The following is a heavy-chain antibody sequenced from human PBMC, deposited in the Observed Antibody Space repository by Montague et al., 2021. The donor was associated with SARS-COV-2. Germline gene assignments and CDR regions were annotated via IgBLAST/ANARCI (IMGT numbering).Heavy chain of an antibody. D-gene: IGHD5-12*01. CDR2: IYYSGST. J-gene: IGHJ4*02. CDR3: ARGDLSWLRGGYFDY. CDR1: GGSINSSSYY. Sequence: SETLSLTCTVSGGSINSSSYYWGWIRQSPGKGLEWIVCIYYSGSTYHNPSLKIRVTMSVDTSKNQFSLKLSSVTAADTAVYDCARGDLSWLRGGYFDYWGQGTLVTVSS. V-gene: IGHV4-39*01.